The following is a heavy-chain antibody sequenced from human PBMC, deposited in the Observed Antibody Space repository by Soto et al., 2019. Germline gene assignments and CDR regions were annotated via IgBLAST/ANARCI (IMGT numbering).Heavy chain of an antibody. CDR3: ARMGYSSGREEA. Sequence: GDALNISCKVSGYILTNYFIVFARQMHGKGLEWMSIIYPGDSDSRYIPSFQGHVTISADESISNAYLQWNSLKASDTAMYYCARMGYSSGREEAWGQGHMVNVSS. CDR1: GYILTNYF. V-gene: IGHV5-51*01. CDR2: IYPGDSDS. J-gene: IGHJ5*02. D-gene: IGHD6-19*01.